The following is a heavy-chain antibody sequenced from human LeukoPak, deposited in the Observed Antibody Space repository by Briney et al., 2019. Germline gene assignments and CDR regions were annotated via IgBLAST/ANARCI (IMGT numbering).Heavy chain of an antibody. J-gene: IGHJ4*02. V-gene: IGHV4-59*01. CDR2: IYYNEKNNNT. CDR1: GGSISSYY. Sequence: SETLSLTCTVSGGSISSYYWSWIRQPPGKGLEWIGYIYYNEKNNNTNYNPSLKSRVTIAIDTSNNQFALRLSSVTAADTAIYYCAREKAAVDTNWGDYFDSWGQGTLVTVSS. CDR3: AREKAAVDTNWGDYFDS. D-gene: IGHD6-13*01.